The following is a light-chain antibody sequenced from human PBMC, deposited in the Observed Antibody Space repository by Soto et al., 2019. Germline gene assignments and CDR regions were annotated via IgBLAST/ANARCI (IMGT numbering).Light chain of an antibody. J-gene: IGKJ2*01. CDR2: SAS. Sequence: ETVMTQSPATLSVSPGERATLSCRASQGVSSNLAWYQQKPGQAPRLLIYSASTRATGIPARFSGRGSGTEFTLTISSLQSEDFAVYYCQQYNNWPPITFGKGTKLEIK. CDR3: QQYNNWPPIT. V-gene: IGKV3-15*01. CDR1: QGVSSN.